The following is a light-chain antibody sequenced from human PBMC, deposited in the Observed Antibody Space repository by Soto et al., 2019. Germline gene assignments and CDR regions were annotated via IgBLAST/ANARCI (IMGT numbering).Light chain of an antibody. V-gene: IGKV3-15*01. CDR3: QQYNNWPRT. CDR2: GAS. J-gene: IGKJ1*01. Sequence: EIVMTQSPATLSVSPGERATLSCRASQSVSSNLAWYQQKPGQAPRLLIYGASTSATGIPARFSGSGSGTEFTLTISSLQSEDFAVYYCQQYNNWPRTVGQGTKVEIK. CDR1: QSVSSN.